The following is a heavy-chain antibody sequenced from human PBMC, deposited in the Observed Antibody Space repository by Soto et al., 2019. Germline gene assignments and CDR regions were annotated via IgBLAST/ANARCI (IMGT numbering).Heavy chain of an antibody. Sequence: TSETLSLTCTVSGGSISNRGYYCSWIRQHPGKGLEWIGYIYYSGSTYYNPSLKSRVSISVDTSKNQFSLKLSSVTAADTAVYYCAGGDYYDSSGLPFDYWGQGTLVTVSS. V-gene: IGHV4-31*03. J-gene: IGHJ4*02. CDR3: AGGDYYDSSGLPFDY. CDR1: GGSISNRGYY. D-gene: IGHD3-22*01. CDR2: IYYSGST.